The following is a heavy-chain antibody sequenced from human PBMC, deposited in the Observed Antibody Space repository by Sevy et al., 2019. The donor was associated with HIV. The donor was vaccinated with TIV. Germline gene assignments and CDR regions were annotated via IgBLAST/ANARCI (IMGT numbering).Heavy chain of an antibody. CDR2: IYSGGST. CDR3: AKWSGGFDY. Sequence: GGSLRLSCAASGFTVSSTYMSWVRQAPGKGLEWVSIIYSGGSTYYADSVKGRFTISRDNSNNTMYLQMNSLRAEDTAVYYCAKWSGGFDYWGQGTLVTVSS. CDR1: GFTVSSTY. V-gene: IGHV3-53*01. J-gene: IGHJ4*02. D-gene: IGHD6-25*01.